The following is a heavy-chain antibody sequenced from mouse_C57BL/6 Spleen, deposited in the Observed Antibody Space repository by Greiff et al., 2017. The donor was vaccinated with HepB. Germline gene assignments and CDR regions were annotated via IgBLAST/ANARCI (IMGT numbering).Heavy chain of an antibody. CDR2: IHPSDSDT. CDR3: AIAGGIYYYGSSYFDY. D-gene: IGHD1-1*01. Sequence: VQLQQPGAELVKPGASVKVSCKASGYTFTSYWMHWVKQRPGQGLEWIGRIHPSDSDTNYNQKFKGKATLTVDKSSSTAYMQRSSLTSEDAAVYYCAIAGGIYYYGSSYFDYWGQGTTLTVSS. CDR1: GYTFTSYW. J-gene: IGHJ2*01. V-gene: IGHV1-74*01.